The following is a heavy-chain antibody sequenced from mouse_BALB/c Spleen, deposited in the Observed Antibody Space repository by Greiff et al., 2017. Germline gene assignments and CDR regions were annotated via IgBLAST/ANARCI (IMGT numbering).Heavy chain of an antibody. CDR2: IDPSDSET. Sequence: QVQLQQPGAELVKPGAPVKLSCKASGYTFTSYWMNWVNQRPGRGLEWIGRIDPSDSETHYNQKFKDKATLTVDKSSSTAYIQLSSLTSEDTAVYYCARDYCALDYWGQGTSVTVSS. CDR3: ARDYCALDY. CDR1: GYTFTSYW. V-gene: IGHV1-69*02. J-gene: IGHJ4*01.